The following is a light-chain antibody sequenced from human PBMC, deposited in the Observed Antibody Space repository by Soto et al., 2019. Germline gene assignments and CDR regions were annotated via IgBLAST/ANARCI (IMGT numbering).Light chain of an antibody. Sequence: DIQMTQSPAALSASVGYRVTITCRASQSISSWLAWYQQKPGKAPKLLIYKASSLESGVPSRFSGSGSGTEFTLTISSLQPDDFATYYCQQYNSYPITFGQGTRLETK. V-gene: IGKV1-5*03. J-gene: IGKJ5*01. CDR3: QQYNSYPIT. CDR1: QSISSW. CDR2: KAS.